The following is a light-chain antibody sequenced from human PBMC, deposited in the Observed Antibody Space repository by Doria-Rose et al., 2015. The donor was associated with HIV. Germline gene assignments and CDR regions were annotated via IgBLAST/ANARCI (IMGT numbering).Light chain of an antibody. CDR1: QSLLYTSKNY. Sequence: TQSPESLGVSLGERATLNCKSNQSLLYTSKNYLAWYQQKPGQPPKLLIYSASTRQSGVPARFSGSGSGTDFTLTISSLEAEDVAVYYCQQYYDTPSFGPGTTVDIK. CDR2: SAS. J-gene: IGKJ3*01. CDR3: QQYYDTPS. V-gene: IGKV4-1*01.